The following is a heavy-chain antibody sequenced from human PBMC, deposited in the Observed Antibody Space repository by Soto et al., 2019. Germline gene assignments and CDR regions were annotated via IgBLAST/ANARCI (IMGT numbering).Heavy chain of an antibody. CDR3: ASTAKSMVVIGYYYYGMDV. D-gene: IGHD2-21*01. J-gene: IGHJ6*02. CDR1: GGTFSSYA. Sequence: SVKVSCKASGGTFSSYAISWVRQAPGQGLEWMGGIIPIFGTANYAQKFQGRVTITADESTSTAYMELSSLRPEDTAVYYCASTAKSMVVIGYYYYGMDVWGQGTTVTVSS. V-gene: IGHV1-69*13. CDR2: IIPIFGTA.